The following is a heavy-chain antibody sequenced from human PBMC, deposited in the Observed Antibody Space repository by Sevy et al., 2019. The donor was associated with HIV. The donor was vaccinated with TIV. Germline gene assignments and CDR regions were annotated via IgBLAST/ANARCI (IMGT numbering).Heavy chain of an antibody. V-gene: IGHV3-23*01. CDR1: GFSFDSYG. CDR2: ISGSGTRT. J-gene: IGHJ6*03. Sequence: RGSLRLSCAVSGFSFDSYGMTWVRQAPGKGLEWVSGISGSGTRTYYADSVKGRFIISRDNSKNTLYLQMNSLRSEDTVLYYCGKGGGGHYDPDEIGYYFYYYNMDVWGKGTTVTVSS. D-gene: IGHD3-22*01. CDR3: GKGGGGHYDPDEIGYYFYYYNMDV.